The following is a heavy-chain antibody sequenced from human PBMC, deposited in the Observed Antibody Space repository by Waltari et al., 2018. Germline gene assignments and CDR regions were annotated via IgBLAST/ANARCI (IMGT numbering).Heavy chain of an antibody. CDR2: ITYDGSNK. CDR3: ASGLAAAGQHDY. J-gene: IGHJ4*02. D-gene: IGHD6-13*01. V-gene: IGHV3-30*01. Sequence: QVQLVESGSGVVQPGRSLRLSCAASGFTFSSYAMHWVRQAPGKGLEWVAVITYDGSNKYYADSVKGRFTISRDNSKNTLYLQMNSLRAEDTAVYYCASGLAAAGQHDYWGQGTLVTVSS. CDR1: GFTFSSYA.